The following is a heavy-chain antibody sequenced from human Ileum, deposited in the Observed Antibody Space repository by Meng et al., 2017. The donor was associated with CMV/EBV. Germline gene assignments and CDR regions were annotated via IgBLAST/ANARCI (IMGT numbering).Heavy chain of an antibody. CDR2: INHSGST. J-gene: IGHJ4*02. CDR3: AREAVGVENGDYADY. Sequence: QDQQQQWAEILLKPSETLSLTCAVYGGSFSGYYWSWIRQFPGKGLEWMGEINHSGSTNYNPSLKSRVTISADTSKKWFSLKVSTVTAADTAVYYCAREAVGVENGDYADYWGQGILVTVSS. V-gene: IGHV4-34*01. CDR1: GGSFSGYY. D-gene: IGHD4-17*01.